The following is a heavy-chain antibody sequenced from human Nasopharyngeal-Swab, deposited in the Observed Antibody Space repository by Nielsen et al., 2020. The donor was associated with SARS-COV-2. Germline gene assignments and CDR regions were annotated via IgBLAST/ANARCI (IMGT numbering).Heavy chain of an antibody. D-gene: IGHD3-10*01. CDR3: AKDYYGSGGAYYFDY. Sequence: GESLKISCAASGFTFNTYSMNWVRQAPGKGLEWVSSISISSAYIYYADSVKGRFTISRDNAKNSLYLQMNSLRAEDTAVYYCAKDYYGSGGAYYFDYWGQGTLVTVSS. J-gene: IGHJ4*02. CDR1: GFTFNTYS. V-gene: IGHV3-21*01. CDR2: ISISSAYI.